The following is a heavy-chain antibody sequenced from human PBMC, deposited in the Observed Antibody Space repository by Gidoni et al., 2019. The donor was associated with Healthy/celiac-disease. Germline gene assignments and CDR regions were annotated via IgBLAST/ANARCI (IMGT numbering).Heavy chain of an antibody. CDR1: GFPFDDYA. CDR3: AKASGSYSPFDY. Sequence: EVQLVESGGGLVMHGRSLSLSCAASGFPFDDYAMHWVRQAPGKGLEWVSGISWNSGSISYADSVKGRFTISRENAKNSLYLQMNSLRAEDTALYYCAKASGSYSPFDYWGQGTLVTVSS. J-gene: IGHJ4*02. CDR2: ISWNSGSI. D-gene: IGHD1-26*01. V-gene: IGHV3-9*01.